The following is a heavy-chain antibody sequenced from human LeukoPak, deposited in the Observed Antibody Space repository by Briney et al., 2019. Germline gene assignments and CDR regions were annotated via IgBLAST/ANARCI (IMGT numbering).Heavy chain of an antibody. Sequence: GGSLRLSCAVSGLTFSDVWMSWARQAPGKGLEWVGRITTTAHGATTDYAAPVKGRFTISRDDSKNTVYLQMNSLKTEDTALYYCSEGLAYWGQGTLVTVSS. CDR2: ITTTAHGATT. V-gene: IGHV3-15*01. J-gene: IGHJ4*02. CDR1: GLTFSDVW. CDR3: SEGLAY.